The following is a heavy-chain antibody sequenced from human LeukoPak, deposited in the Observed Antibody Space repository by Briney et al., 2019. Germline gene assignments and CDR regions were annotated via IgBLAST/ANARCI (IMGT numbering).Heavy chain of an antibody. J-gene: IGHJ4*02. CDR3: ARALGVGDYVGFDY. CDR1: GGSFSGYY. CDR2: IYYSGST. V-gene: IGHV4-59*01. D-gene: IGHD4-17*01. Sequence: SETLSLTCAVYGGSFSGYYWSWIRQPPGKGLEWIGYIYYSGSTNYNPSLKSRVTISVDTSKNQFSLKLSSVTAADTAVYYCARALGVGDYVGFDYWGQGTLVTVSS.